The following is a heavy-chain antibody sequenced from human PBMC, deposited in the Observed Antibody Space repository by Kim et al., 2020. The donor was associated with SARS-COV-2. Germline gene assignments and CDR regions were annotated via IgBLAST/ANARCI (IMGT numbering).Heavy chain of an antibody. Sequence: GGSLRLSCAASGFTFSSYWMHWVRQAPGKGLVWVSRINSDGSSTSYADSVKGRFTISRDKAKNTLYLQMHSLRAEDTAVYYCARVSDDDYVWGSYRSYYFGYWGQGTLVTVSS. D-gene: IGHD3-16*02. CDR3: ARVSDDDYVWGSYRSYYFGY. CDR2: INSDGSST. V-gene: IGHV3-74*01. J-gene: IGHJ4*02. CDR1: GFTFSSYW.